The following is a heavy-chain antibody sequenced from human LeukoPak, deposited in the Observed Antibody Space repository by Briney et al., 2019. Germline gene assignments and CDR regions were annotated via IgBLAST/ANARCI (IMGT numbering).Heavy chain of an antibody. V-gene: IGHV4-30-2*01. CDR1: GGSISSGGYS. CDR3: ARGGLGTFDY. CDR2: IYHSGSA. D-gene: IGHD7-27*01. J-gene: IGHJ4*02. Sequence: SETLSLTCAVSGGSISSGGYSWSWIRQPPGKGLEWIGYIYHSGSAYYNPSLKSRVTISVDRSKNQFSLKLSSVTAADTAVYYCARGGLGTFDYWGQGTLVTVSS.